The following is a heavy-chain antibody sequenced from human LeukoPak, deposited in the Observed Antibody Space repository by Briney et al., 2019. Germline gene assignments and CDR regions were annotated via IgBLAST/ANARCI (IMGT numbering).Heavy chain of an antibody. CDR2: ISGSGGGT. J-gene: IGHJ4*02. CDR1: GITLSNYG. D-gene: IGHD6-6*01. V-gene: IGHV3-23*01. CDR3: ARIRGGAAPPSSFDY. Sequence: GGSLRLSCAVSGITLSNYGMSWVRQAPGKGLEWVAGISGSGGGTNYADSVKGRFTISRDNARNTLYLQMNSLRAEDTAVYYCARIRGGAAPPSSFDYWGQGTLVTVSS.